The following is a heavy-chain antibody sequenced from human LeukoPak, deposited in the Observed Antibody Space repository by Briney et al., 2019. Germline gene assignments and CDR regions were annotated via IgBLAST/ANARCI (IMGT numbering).Heavy chain of an antibody. J-gene: IGHJ4*02. V-gene: IGHV4-59*12. CDR2: VYYSGST. CDR1: GGSIGTYF. Sequence: SETLSLTCTVSGGSIGTYFWSWIRQPPGKGLEWIGYVYYSGSTNYNPSLKSRVTISVDTSKNQFSLKLSSVTAADTAVYYCARGMTTADHFDYWGQGTLVTVSS. CDR3: ARGMTTADHFDY. D-gene: IGHD4-17*01.